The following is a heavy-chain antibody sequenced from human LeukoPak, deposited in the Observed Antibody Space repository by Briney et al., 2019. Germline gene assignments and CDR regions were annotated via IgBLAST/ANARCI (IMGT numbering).Heavy chain of an antibody. CDR2: ICSSGSA. J-gene: IGHJ5*02. Sequence: PSETLSLTCTVSGGSITSVSYSWTWIRQPPGKGLEWLGYICSSGSAYYNPSLKSRVTISVDTSKNHFSLRLTSVTAADTAVYYCARTAGKGDYVGWFDPWGQGTLVTVSS. CDR1: GGSITSVSYS. D-gene: IGHD4-17*01. V-gene: IGHV4-30-4*07. CDR3: ARTAGKGDYVGWFDP.